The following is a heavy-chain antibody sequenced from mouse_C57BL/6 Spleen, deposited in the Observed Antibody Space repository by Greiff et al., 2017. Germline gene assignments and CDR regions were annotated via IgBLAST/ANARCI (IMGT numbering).Heavy chain of an antibody. CDR2: IYPGSGST. Sequence: QVQLQQPGAELVKPGASVKMSCKASGYTFTSYWITWVKQRPGQGLEWIGDIYPGSGSTNYNEKFKSKATLTVDTSSSTAYMQLSSLTSEDSAVYYCARSHYGSSGGAMDYWGQGTSVTGSS. CDR1: GYTFTSYW. D-gene: IGHD1-1*01. V-gene: IGHV1-55*01. CDR3: ARSHYGSSGGAMDY. J-gene: IGHJ4*01.